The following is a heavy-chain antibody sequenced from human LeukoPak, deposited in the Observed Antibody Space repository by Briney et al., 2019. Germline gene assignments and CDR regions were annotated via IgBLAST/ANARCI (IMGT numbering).Heavy chain of an antibody. CDR3: ARENVVAQGTFDY. CDR2: IYTSGST. D-gene: IGHD2-21*01. J-gene: IGHJ4*02. Sequence: PSETLSLTCTVSGGSISSYYWSWIRQPAGKGLEWIGRIYTSGSTNYNPSLKSRVTISLDTSKNQISLKLTFVTAADTAFYFCARENVVAQGTFDYWGQGALVTVSS. CDR1: GGSISSYY. V-gene: IGHV4-4*07.